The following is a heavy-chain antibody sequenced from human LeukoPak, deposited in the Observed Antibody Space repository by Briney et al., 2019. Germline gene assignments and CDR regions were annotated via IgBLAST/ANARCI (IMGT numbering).Heavy chain of an antibody. CDR3: ATARNFRFEY. CDR1: GLTFRTTW. J-gene: IGHJ4*02. Sequence: GGSLRLSCATSGLTFRTTWMHWVRQAPGKGLMWVSRMNGEGTTIDYADSAKGRFTVSRDYAKNTLFLQMNNLRTEDTALYFCATARNFRFEYWGQGSLVIVSA. D-gene: IGHD1-7*01. V-gene: IGHV3-74*01. CDR2: MNGEGTTI.